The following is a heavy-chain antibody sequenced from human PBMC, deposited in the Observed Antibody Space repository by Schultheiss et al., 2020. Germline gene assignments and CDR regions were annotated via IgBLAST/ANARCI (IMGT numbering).Heavy chain of an antibody. CDR1: GDSVFSNSAA. CDR3: ARNYPRTPRFDP. J-gene: IGHJ5*02. Sequence: SETLSLTCAISGDSVFSNSAAWNWIRQSPSRGLEWLGRTYYRSKWYNDYAVSVKSRITINPDTSKNQFSLQLNSVTPEDTAVYYCARNYPRTPRFDPWGQGTLVTVSS. V-gene: IGHV6-1*01. D-gene: IGHD1-7*01. CDR2: TYYRSKWYN.